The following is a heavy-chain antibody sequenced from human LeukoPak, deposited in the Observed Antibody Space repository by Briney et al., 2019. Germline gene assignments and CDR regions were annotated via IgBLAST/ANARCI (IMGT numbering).Heavy chain of an antibody. D-gene: IGHD5-12*01. V-gene: IGHV1-18*01. J-gene: IGHJ6*02. CDR1: GYTFTSYG. CDR3: ARDGYSGYQNYYYYGMDV. CDR2: ISAYNGNT. Sequence: GASVKVSCKASGYTFTSYGISWVRQAPGQGLEWMGWISAYNGNTNYAQKLQGRVTMTTDTYTSTAYMELRSLRSDDTAVYYCARDGYSGYQNYYYYGMDVWGQGTTVTVSS.